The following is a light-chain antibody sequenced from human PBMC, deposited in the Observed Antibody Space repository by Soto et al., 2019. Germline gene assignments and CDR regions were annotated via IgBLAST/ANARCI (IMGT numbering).Light chain of an antibody. J-gene: IGLJ1*01. V-gene: IGLV2-11*01. Sequence: QSVLTQPRSVSGSPGQSVTISCTGTGNDVGAYNYVSWYQQHPGRPPKLMLYYVARWPSGVPDRFSGSKPGKTASLTISRLLAEDQAANFCCSYAGGYASLVGTGTKATVL. CDR3: CSYAGGYASL. CDR2: YVA. CDR1: GNDVGAYNY.